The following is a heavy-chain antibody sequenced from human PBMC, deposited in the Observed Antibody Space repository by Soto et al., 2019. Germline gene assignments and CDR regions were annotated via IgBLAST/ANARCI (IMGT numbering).Heavy chain of an antibody. Sequence: ASVKVSCKASGGTFSSYAISWVRQAPGQGLEWMGGIIPIFGTANYAQKFQGRVTITADESTSTAYMELSSLRSEDTAVYYCARAPLSTPARYSSSWYYFDYWGQGTLVTVSS. V-gene: IGHV1-69*13. CDR1: GGTFSSYA. J-gene: IGHJ4*02. CDR3: ARAPLSTPARYSSSWYYFDY. D-gene: IGHD6-13*01. CDR2: IIPIFGTA.